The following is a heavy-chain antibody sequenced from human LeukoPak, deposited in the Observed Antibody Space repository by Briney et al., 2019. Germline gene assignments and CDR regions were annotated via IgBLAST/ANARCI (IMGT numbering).Heavy chain of an antibody. CDR2: IRYDGSNK. V-gene: IGHV3-30*02. D-gene: IGHD2-2*01. Sequence: GGSLRLSCAASGFTFSSYAMSWVRQAPGKGLEWVAFIRYDGSNKYYADSVKGRFTISRDNSKNTLYLQMNSLRAEDTAVYYCAKAQGVVVPAAMGGSYWGQGTLVTVSS. CDR1: GFTFSSYA. CDR3: AKAQGVVVPAAMGGSY. J-gene: IGHJ4*02.